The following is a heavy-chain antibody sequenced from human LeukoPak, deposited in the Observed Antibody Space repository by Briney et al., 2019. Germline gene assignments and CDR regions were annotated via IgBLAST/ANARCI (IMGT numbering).Heavy chain of an antibody. CDR1: GFTFSSYS. CDR3: AREGQSSSSWTDY. Sequence: GGSLRLSCAASGFTFSSYSMNWVRQAPGKGLGWVSYISSSSSTIYYADSVKGRFTISRDNAKNSLYLQMNSLRAEDTAVYYCAREGQSSSSWTDYWGQGTLVTVSS. D-gene: IGHD6-13*01. J-gene: IGHJ4*02. V-gene: IGHV3-48*01. CDR2: ISSSSSTI.